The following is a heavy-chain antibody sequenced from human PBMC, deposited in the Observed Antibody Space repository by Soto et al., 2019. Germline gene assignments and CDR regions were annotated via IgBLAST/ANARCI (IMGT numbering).Heavy chain of an antibody. CDR1: GSSFISFY. V-gene: IGHV1-46*01. J-gene: IGHJ4*02. Sequence: SEKVSCKASGSSFISFYMHWVRQAPGQGLEWVGTIRPSGGGSNYARKFQGRLTMTSDTSTSTIYMDLSTLRSEDTAVYYCVRFRYNSDGSAFWLFSYWHPESLVAVS. CDR2: IRPSGGGS. D-gene: IGHD3-22*01. CDR3: VRFRYNSDGSAFWLFSY.